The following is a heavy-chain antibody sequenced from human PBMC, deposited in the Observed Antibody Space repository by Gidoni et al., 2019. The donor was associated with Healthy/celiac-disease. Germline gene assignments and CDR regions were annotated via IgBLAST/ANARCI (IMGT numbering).Heavy chain of an antibody. CDR3: ARRYCGGDCSNDAFDI. V-gene: IGHV4-31*03. J-gene: IGHJ3*02. CDR1: ARSITSAGYY. CDR2: IFYSRST. D-gene: IGHD2-21*02. Sequence: QVQLQESGPGLVKPSQSLSLTCTVSARSITSAGYYCSWIRQHPGKVLEWIGSIFYSRSTYYNPSLKGRVTISVDMSKNQFSLKLGSVTAADTAVYYCARRYCGGDCSNDAFDIWGQGTMVTVSS.